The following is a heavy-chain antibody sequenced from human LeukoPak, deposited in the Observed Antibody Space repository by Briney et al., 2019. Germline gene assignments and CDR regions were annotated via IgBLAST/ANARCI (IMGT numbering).Heavy chain of an antibody. V-gene: IGHV3-48*04. D-gene: IGHD3-22*01. J-gene: IGHJ4*02. CDR2: ISSSSSTI. CDR3: ARDLVNVY. Sequence: GGSLRLSCAASGFTFSSYSMNWVRQAPGKGLEWVSYISSSSSTIYYADSVKGRFTISRDNAKNSPYLQMNSLRAEDTAVYYCARDLVNVYWGQGTLVTVSS. CDR1: GFTFSSYS.